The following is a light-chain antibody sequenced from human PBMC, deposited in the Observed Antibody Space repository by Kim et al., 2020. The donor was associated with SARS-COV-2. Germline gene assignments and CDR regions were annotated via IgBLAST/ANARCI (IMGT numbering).Light chain of an antibody. J-gene: IGLJ1*01. Sequence: LGQTVRITCQADSLRSYYASWYQQKPGQAPVLVIYGKNNRPSGIPDRFSGSSSGNTASLTITGAQAEDEADYYCNSRDSSVNHLRVFGTGTKVTVL. CDR2: GKN. V-gene: IGLV3-19*01. CDR1: SLRSYY. CDR3: NSRDSSVNHLRV.